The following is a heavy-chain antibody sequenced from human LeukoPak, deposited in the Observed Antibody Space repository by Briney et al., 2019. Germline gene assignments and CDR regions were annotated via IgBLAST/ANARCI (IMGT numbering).Heavy chain of an antibody. J-gene: IGHJ6*02. V-gene: IGHV3-23*01. CDR2: ISGSGGST. CDR1: GFTSSSYA. D-gene: IGHD3-3*01. Sequence: QAGGSLRLSCAASGFTSSSYAMSWVRQAPGKGLEWVSAISGSGGSTYYADSVKGRFTISRDNSKNTLYLQMNSLRAEDTAVYYCAKDCYDFWSGYWQGDYYGMDVWGQGTTVTVSS. CDR3: AKDCYDFWSGYWQGDYYGMDV.